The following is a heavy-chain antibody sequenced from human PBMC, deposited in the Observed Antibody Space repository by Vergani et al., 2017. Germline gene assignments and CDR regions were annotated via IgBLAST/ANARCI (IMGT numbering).Heavy chain of an antibody. J-gene: IGHJ4*02. D-gene: IGHD6-19*01. Sequence: QVQLVQSGSELKKPGASVKVSCKASGYTFTSYAMHWVRQAPGQRLEWMGWINTGNGNTKYSQKFQGRVTITRDTSASTAYMELSSLRSEDTAVYYCARGSGDTEFDYWGQGTLVTVSS. CDR3: ARGSGDTEFDY. CDR2: INTGNGNT. V-gene: IGHV1-3*04. CDR1: GYTFTSYA.